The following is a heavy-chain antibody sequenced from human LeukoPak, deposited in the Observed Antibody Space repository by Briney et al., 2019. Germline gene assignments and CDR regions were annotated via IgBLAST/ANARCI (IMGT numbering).Heavy chain of an antibody. CDR3: ARGAHYYGSGS. CDR2: IKQAGSEK. Sequence: GGSLQLSCAASGFTCSSYWKTWVRQASSQGLQRVANIKQAGSEKYYVDSVKGRFTISRDNAKNSLYLQMNSLRAEDTAVYYCARGAHYYGSGSWGQGTLVTVSS. J-gene: IGHJ4*02. CDR1: GFTCSSYW. V-gene: IGHV3-7*01. D-gene: IGHD3-10*01.